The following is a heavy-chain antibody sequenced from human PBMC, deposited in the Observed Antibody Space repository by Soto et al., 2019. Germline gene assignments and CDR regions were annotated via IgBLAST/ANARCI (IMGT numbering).Heavy chain of an antibody. CDR1: GYSFTSYG. CDR2: ISAYNGQT. CDR3: ARDLTIVPATHPRLENYGMDV. V-gene: IGHV1-18*01. Sequence: QVQLVQSAGEVKKPGASVKVSCKASGYSFTSYGISWVRRAPGQGLEWMGWISAYNGQTQFVQRFQGRVTMTTDTSTKTAYMELRNLRSDDTAHYYCARDLTIVPATHPRLENYGMDVWGQGTTVTVSS. D-gene: IGHD2-2*01. J-gene: IGHJ6*02.